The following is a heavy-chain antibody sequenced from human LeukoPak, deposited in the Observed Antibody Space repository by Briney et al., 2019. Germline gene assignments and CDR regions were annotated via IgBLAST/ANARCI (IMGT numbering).Heavy chain of an antibody. D-gene: IGHD2-2*01. Sequence: GASVKVSCKASDFSFTSYGMSWVRQAPGQGLEWMGGIIPIFGTANYAQKFQGRVTITADESTSTAYMELSSLRSEDTAVYYCARGAVVVPAATGYYYYGMDVWGQGTTVTVSS. CDR3: ARGAVVVPAATGYYYYGMDV. CDR1: DFSFTSYG. J-gene: IGHJ6*02. CDR2: IIPIFGTA. V-gene: IGHV1-69*13.